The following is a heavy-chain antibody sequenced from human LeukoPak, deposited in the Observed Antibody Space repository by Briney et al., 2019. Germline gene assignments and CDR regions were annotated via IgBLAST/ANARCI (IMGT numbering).Heavy chain of an antibody. J-gene: IGHJ6*03. V-gene: IGHV1-46*01. CDR2: INPSGSRT. Sequence: ASVKVSCKAYGYIFTSYYMHWVRQAPGQGLEWMGIINPSGSRTSYAQKFQGRVTMTRDTSTSTVYMELSSLRSEDTAVYYCARDLFHGGNNQLLYYMDVWGKGTTVTVSS. CDR3: ARDLFHGGNNQLLYYMDV. D-gene: IGHD2-2*01. CDR1: GYIFTSYY.